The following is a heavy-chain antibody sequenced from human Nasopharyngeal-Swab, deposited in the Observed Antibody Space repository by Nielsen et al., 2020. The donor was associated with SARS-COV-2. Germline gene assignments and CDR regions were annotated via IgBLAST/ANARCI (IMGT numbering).Heavy chain of an antibody. V-gene: IGHV3-73*01. CDR3: TSVGDLRVQLFPL. D-gene: IGHD1-1*01. CDR2: IRSKANSYAT. Sequence: GESLRLSCAASGFTFSGSAMHWVRQASGKGLEWVGRIRSKANSYATAYAASVKGRFTISRDDSKNTAYLQMNSLKTEDTAVYYCTSVGDLRVQLFPLWGQGTLVTVSS. CDR1: GFTFSGSA. J-gene: IGHJ4*02.